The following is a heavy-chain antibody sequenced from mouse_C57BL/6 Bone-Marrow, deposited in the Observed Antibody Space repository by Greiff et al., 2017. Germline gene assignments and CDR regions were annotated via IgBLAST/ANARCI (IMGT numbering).Heavy chain of an antibody. J-gene: IGHJ1*03. D-gene: IGHD1-1*01. V-gene: IGHV1-55*01. CDR3: ARDYYCGSRGV. Sequence: VQPQPPGAELVKPGASVQMSCKASGYTFTSYWITWVKQRPGQGLEGLGDIYPGSGSTNYHEKFKSKATLTVDSSSNTAYMQRSSLTSEDSAVYCCARDYYCGSRGVWGTGTTVTVSS. CDR2: IYPGSGST. CDR1: GYTFTSYW.